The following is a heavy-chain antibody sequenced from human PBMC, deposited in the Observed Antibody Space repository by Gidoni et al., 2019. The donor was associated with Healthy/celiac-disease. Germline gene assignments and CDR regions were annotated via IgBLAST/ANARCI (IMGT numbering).Heavy chain of an antibody. Sequence: KKPGSSVKVSCKASGGTFSSYAISWVRQAPGQGLEWMGGIIPIFGTANYAQKFQGRVTITADESTSTAYMELSSLRSEATAVYYCARARMDIVVVPAAIWDYYYGMDVWGQGTTVTVSS. V-gene: IGHV1-69*01. CDR1: GGTFSSYA. CDR2: IIPIFGTA. J-gene: IGHJ6*02. D-gene: IGHD2-2*02. CDR3: ARARMDIVVVPAAIWDYYYGMDV.